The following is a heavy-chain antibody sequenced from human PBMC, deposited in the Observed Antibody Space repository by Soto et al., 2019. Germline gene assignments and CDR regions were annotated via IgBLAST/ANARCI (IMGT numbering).Heavy chain of an antibody. V-gene: IGHV4-4*02. CDR2: VVHWGTS. CDR3: ARHVGVPGTRGFDY. Sequence: QVQLQESGPGLVKPSETLSLTCAVSGASITDNNWWSWVRQSPGKGLEWIGEVVHWGTSNYNPSLGSRVTVSMDRSKNQVSLTLISVTAADSAVYYCARHVGVPGTRGFDYWGQGILDTVSS. CDR1: GASITDNNW. J-gene: IGHJ4*02. D-gene: IGHD6-19*01.